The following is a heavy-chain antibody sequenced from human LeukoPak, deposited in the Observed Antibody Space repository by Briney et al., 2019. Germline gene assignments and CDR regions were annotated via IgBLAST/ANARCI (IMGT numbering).Heavy chain of an antibody. CDR1: GYTFTSYG. D-gene: IGHD3-16*02. V-gene: IGHV1-18*01. Sequence: ASVKVSCKASGYTFTSYGISWVRQAPGQGLEWMGWISAYNGNTNYAQKLQGRVTMTTDTSTSTAYMELRSLRSDDTAVYYCAGRGKLGSIMITFGGVIADDYFDYWGQGTLVTVSS. CDR3: AGRGKLGSIMITFGGVIADDYFDY. CDR2: ISAYNGNT. J-gene: IGHJ4*02.